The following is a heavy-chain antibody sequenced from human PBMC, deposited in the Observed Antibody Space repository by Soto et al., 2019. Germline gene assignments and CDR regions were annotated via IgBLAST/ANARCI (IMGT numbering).Heavy chain of an antibody. J-gene: IGHJ5*02. V-gene: IGHV6-1*01. D-gene: IGHD4-4*01. CDR1: GDSVSSSSAA. CDR2: TYYRSKWYN. CDR3: ARDWRPTVTTWWFDP. Sequence: SQTLSLTCAISGDSVSSSSAAWNWIRQSPSRGLEWLGRTYYRSKWYNDYAVSVKSRIIVNPDTSKNQFSLKLSSVTAADTAVYYCARDWRPTVTTWWFDPWGQGTLVTVSS.